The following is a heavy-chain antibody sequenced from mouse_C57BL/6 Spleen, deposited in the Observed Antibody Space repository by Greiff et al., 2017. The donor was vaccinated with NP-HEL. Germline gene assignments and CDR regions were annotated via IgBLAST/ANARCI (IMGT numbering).Heavy chain of an antibody. CDR1: GFTFSSYG. CDR2: ISSGGSYT. Sequence: EVKLEESGGDLVKPGGSLKLSCAASGFTFSSYGMSWVRQTPDKRLEWVATISSGGSYTYYPDSVKGRFTISRDNAKNTLYLQRSSLKSEDTAMYYCARPDGYFDVWGTGTTVTVSS. V-gene: IGHV5-6*02. CDR3: ARPDGYFDV. J-gene: IGHJ1*03.